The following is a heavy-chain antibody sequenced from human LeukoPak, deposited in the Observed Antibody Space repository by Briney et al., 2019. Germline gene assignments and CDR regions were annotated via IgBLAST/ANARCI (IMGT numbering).Heavy chain of an antibody. J-gene: IGHJ4*02. V-gene: IGHV4-30-4*07. CDR2: IYYNGST. CDR1: GGALSRGGYS. CDR3: ARVSGYDWESFYDY. D-gene: IGHD5-12*01. Sequence: PSETLSLTCTVSGGALSRGGYSWTWFRQPPGQGLQWIGYIYYNGSTYYNPSLESRVAISVDTSKTQFSLQLSSVTAADTAVYYCARVSGYDWESFYDYWGQGTLVTVSS.